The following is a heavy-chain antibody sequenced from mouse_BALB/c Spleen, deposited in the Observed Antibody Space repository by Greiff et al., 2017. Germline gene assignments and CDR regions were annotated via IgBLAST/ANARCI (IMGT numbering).Heavy chain of an antibody. CDR1: GYTFTSYW. V-gene: IGHV1S126*01. CDR2: IYPSDSYT. J-gene: IGHJ4*01. CDR3: ARHYGNHYAMDY. Sequence: VQLQQSGAELARPGASVKMSCKASGYTFTSYWINWVKQRPGQGLEWIGNIYPSDSYTNYNQKFKDKATLTVDKSSSTAYMELLSLTSEDSAVYYCARHYGNHYAMDYWGQGTSVTVSS. D-gene: IGHD2-1*01.